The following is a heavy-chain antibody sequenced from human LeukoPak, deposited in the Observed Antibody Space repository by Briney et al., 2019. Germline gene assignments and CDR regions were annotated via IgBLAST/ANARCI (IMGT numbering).Heavy chain of an antibody. Sequence: GESLKISCKGSGYSFTSYWIGWVRQMPGKGLEWIGIIYPGDSDARYSPSFQGQVTISADKSISTAYLQWSSLQASDTAMYYCARQVRGGYSVDALDIWGQGTMVTVSS. CDR3: ARQVRGGYSVDALDI. J-gene: IGHJ3*02. V-gene: IGHV5-51*01. D-gene: IGHD5/OR15-5a*01. CDR2: IYPGDSDA. CDR1: GYSFTSYW.